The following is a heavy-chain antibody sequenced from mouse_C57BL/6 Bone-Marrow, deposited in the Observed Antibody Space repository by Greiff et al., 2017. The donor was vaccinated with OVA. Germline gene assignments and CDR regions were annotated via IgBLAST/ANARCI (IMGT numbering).Heavy chain of an antibody. V-gene: IGHV3-8*01. D-gene: IGHD1-1*01. Sequence: EVKLLQSGPGLAKPSQTLSLTCSVSGYSFTSDYWNWIRKFPGHKLEYMGYISYCGSTYYNPSPNSRISISRDTSKNHYYLQLNSVTTEDTASYYCARGSSHAMDYWGQGTSVTVSS. CDR2: ISYCGST. J-gene: IGHJ4*01. CDR1: GYSFTSDY. CDR3: ARGSSHAMDY.